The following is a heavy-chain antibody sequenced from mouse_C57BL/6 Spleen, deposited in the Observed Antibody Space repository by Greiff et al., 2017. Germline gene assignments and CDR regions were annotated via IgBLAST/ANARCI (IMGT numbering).Heavy chain of an antibody. J-gene: IGHJ4*01. CDR3: AIDDYDSYYYAMDY. Sequence: QVQLQQPGAELVKPGASVKVSCKASGYTFTSYGMHWVKQRPGQGLEWLGRIYPSDSATYYNHKFKVKTTLTVDKSYSTANMKLSSLTSEDSAVYYCAIDDYDSYYYAMDYWGQGTSVTVSS. CDR2: IYPSDSAT. V-gene: IGHV1-74*01. CDR1: GYTFTSYG. D-gene: IGHD2-3*01.